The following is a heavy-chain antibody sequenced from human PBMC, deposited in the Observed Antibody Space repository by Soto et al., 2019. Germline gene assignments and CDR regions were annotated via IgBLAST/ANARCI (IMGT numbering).Heavy chain of an antibody. CDR3: ARAQAYYWYFDL. CDR1: GFTFSSYA. Sequence: QVQLVESGGGVVQPGRSLRLSCAASGFTFSSYAMHWVRQAPGKGLEWVAVISYDGSNKYYADSVKGRFTISRDNSKNTLYLQMNSLRAEDTAVYYCARAQAYYWYFDLWGRGTLVTVSS. J-gene: IGHJ2*01. D-gene: IGHD3-16*01. V-gene: IGHV3-30-3*01. CDR2: ISYDGSNK.